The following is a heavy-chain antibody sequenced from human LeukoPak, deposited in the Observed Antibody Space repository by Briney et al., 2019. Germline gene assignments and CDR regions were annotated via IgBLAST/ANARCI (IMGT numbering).Heavy chain of an antibody. CDR2: IYPGDSDT. CDR1: GYSFTSYW. Sequence: GESLKISCKGSGYSFTSYWIGWVRQMPGKGLEWMGIIYPGDSDTRYSPSFQGQVTISADKSISTAYLQWSSLKASDTAMYYCARLSPPMGANPLAFDYWGQGTLVTVSS. CDR3: ARLSPPMGANPLAFDY. D-gene: IGHD1-26*01. V-gene: IGHV5-51*01. J-gene: IGHJ4*02.